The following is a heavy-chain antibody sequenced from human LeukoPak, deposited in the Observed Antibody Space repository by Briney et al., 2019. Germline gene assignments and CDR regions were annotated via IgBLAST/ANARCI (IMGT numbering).Heavy chain of an antibody. CDR1: GGSISSYY. Sequence: SETLSLTCTVSGGSISSYYWSWIRQPPGKGLEWIGYIYYSGSTNYNPSLKSRVTISVDTSKNQFSLKLSSVTAADTAVYYCARGRDSSGYYYPYFDYWGQGTLVTVSS. D-gene: IGHD3-22*01. J-gene: IGHJ4*02. V-gene: IGHV4-59*12. CDR3: ARGRDSSGYYYPYFDY. CDR2: IYYSGST.